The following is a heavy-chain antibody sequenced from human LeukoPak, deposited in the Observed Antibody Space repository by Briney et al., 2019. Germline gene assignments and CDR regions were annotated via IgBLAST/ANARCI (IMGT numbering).Heavy chain of an antibody. D-gene: IGHD2-8*01. CDR1: GGSISSYY. CDR3: ARHRQYDADVFDI. V-gene: IGHV4-59*08. Sequence: SETLSLTCTVSGGSISSYYWSWIRQPPGKGQEWIAYISYSGSTKYNPSLKSRVTISIDTSKKQFSLNLSSVTAADTAVYYCARHRQYDADVFDIWGQGTMVTVSS. CDR2: ISYSGST. J-gene: IGHJ3*02.